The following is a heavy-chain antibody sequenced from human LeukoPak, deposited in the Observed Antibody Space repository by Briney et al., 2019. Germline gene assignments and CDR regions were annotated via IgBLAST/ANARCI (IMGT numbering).Heavy chain of an antibody. CDR2: ISGSGGST. Sequence: GGSLRLSCAASGFTFRSYGMSWVRQAPGKGLEWVSAISGSGGSTYYADSVKGRFTISRDNSKNTLYLQMNSLRAEDTAVYYCAKWDTYYDSSGYYFYWGQGTLVTVSS. CDR3: AKWDTYYDSSGYYFY. D-gene: IGHD3-22*01. J-gene: IGHJ4*02. CDR1: GFTFRSYG. V-gene: IGHV3-23*01.